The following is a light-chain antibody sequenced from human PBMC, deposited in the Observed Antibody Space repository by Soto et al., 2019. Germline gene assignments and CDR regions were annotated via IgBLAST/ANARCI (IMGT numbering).Light chain of an antibody. CDR3: QQYNKRPPT. Sequence: VISQCPGPLSLSPGERATLSCTASQSVSSNYLAWYHQKPGQAPRLLIYGASSRATGIPDRFSGSGSGTEFTLTISSLQSEDFAVYYCQQYNKRPPTFGEGTRLEIK. J-gene: IGKJ5*01. V-gene: IGKV3D-15*01. CDR2: GAS. CDR1: QSVSSN.